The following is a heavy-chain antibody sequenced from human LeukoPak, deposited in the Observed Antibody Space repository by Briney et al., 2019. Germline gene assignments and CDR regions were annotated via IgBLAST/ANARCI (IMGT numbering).Heavy chain of an antibody. V-gene: IGHV3-74*01. CDR1: GFTFSSYW. Sequence: GGSLRLSCAASGFTFSSYWMHWVRQAPGKGLVWVSRINSDGSSTSYADSVKGRFTISRDNAKNTLYLQMNSLRAEDTAVHYCARDKVTIFGVVILSWFDPWGQGTLVTVSS. J-gene: IGHJ5*02. CDR3: ARDKVTIFGVVILSWFDP. CDR2: INSDGSST. D-gene: IGHD3-3*01.